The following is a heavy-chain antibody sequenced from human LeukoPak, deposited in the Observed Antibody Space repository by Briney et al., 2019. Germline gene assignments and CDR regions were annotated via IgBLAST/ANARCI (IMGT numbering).Heavy chain of an antibody. Sequence: ASETLSLTCTVSGGSISSGGYYWSWIRQHPGKGLEWIGYIYYSGSTYYNPSLKSRVTISVDTSKNQFSLKLSSVTAADTAVYYCARGGITIDRNWFDPWGQGTLVTVSS. CDR2: IYYSGST. CDR1: GGSISSGGYY. J-gene: IGHJ5*02. CDR3: ARGGITIDRNWFDP. V-gene: IGHV4-31*03. D-gene: IGHD3-10*01.